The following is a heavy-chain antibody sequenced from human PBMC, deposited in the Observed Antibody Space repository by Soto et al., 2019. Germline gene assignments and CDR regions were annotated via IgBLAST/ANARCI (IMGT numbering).Heavy chain of an antibody. CDR1: GGSVNSDNW. V-gene: IGHV4-4*02. CDR3: ARFFATRCSRADDAFDI. D-gene: IGHD3-10*02. J-gene: IGHJ3*02. Sequence: QVRLQESGPGLVKPSGTLSLTCAVSGGSVNSDNWWCWVRQSPGKGLEWVGEIYHSGSTNYNPSLKSRATISVDYSKNHLFLTLTSVTSAYTAVYYCARFFATRCSRADDAFDIWCRGTLVTVSS. CDR2: IYHSGST.